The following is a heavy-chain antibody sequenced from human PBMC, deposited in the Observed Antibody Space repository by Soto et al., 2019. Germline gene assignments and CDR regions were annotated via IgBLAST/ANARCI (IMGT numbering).Heavy chain of an antibody. D-gene: IGHD6-13*01. CDR1: GFTFSSYG. V-gene: IGHV3-33*01. CDR3: ARSQYSSSWYPFDY. CDR2: IYYDGNNK. Sequence: QVQLVESGGGVVQPGRSLRLSCAASGFTFSSYGMHWVRQAPGKGLEWVAVIYYDGNNKYYADSVKGRFTISRDNSKNTLYLQMNSLRAEDTAVFYCARSQYSSSWYPFDYWGQGTLVTVSS. J-gene: IGHJ4*02.